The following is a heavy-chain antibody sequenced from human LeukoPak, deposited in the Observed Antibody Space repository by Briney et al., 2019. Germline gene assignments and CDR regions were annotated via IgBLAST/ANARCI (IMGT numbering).Heavy chain of an antibody. Sequence: ASVKVSCKASGYTFTSYGISWVRQAPGQGLEWMGWISAYNGNTNYAQKLQGRVTMTTDTSTSTAYMELRSLRSDDTAVYYCARSYDSSGYYTHYYYYYMDVWAKGPRSPSP. D-gene: IGHD3-22*01. CDR3: ARSYDSSGYYTHYYYYYMDV. J-gene: IGHJ6*03. V-gene: IGHV1-18*01. CDR2: ISAYNGNT. CDR1: GYTFTSYG.